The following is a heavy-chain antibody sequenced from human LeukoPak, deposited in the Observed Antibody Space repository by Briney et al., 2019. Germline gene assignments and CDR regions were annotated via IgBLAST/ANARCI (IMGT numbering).Heavy chain of an antibody. CDR1: GFTFSSYA. D-gene: IGHD3/OR15-3a*01. J-gene: IGHJ4*02. CDR3: ARDLDYYATDY. V-gene: IGHV3-23*01. CDR2: VSGSGGST. Sequence: GGSLRLSCAASGFTFSSYAMSWVRQAPGKGLEWVSAVSGSGGSTHYADSVKGRFTISRDNSKNTLYLQMNSLRADDTAVYYCARDLDYYATDYWGQGTLVTVSS.